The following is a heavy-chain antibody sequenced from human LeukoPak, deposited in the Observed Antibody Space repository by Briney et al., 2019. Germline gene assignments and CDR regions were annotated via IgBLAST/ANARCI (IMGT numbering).Heavy chain of an antibody. Sequence: GGSLRLSCAASGFTFSSYGMHWVRQAPGKGLEWVAVISYDGSNKYYADSVKGRFTISRDNSKNTLYLQMNSLRAEDTAVYYCAKNSGSYKYYYYYYMDVWGKGTTVTVSS. V-gene: IGHV3-30*18. CDR3: AKNSGSYKYYYYYYMDV. D-gene: IGHD3-10*01. J-gene: IGHJ6*03. CDR1: GFTFSSYG. CDR2: ISYDGSNK.